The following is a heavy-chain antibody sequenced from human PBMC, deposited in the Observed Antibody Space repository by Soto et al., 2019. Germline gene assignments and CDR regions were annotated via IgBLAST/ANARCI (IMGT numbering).Heavy chain of an antibody. CDR2: ISGSGSKT. J-gene: IGHJ4*02. CDR1: GFPFSTYA. Sequence: EVQLLESGGDLVQPGGSLRLSCAASGFPFSTYAMSWVRQAPGKGLEWVSAISGSGSKTYYGDSVKGRFTISRDNSKNTLYLQMNSLRVEDTAVYYCAKEKDSSGWFDYWGQGALGTVSS. CDR3: AKEKDSSGWFDY. D-gene: IGHD6-19*01. V-gene: IGHV3-23*01.